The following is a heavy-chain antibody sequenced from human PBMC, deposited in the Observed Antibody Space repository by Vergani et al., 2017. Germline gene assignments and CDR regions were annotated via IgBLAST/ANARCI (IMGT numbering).Heavy chain of an antibody. Sequence: QVQLQESGPGLVRPSQTLSLTCTVSGGSISSGNYYWSWIRQPAGKGLEWIGRIYTSGTTYYNEAHKSRLTISVDTSKNQFSLNLTSVTAADTAVYYCTRHGRSGWAGYFQHWGQGTLVTASS. D-gene: IGHD6-19*01. CDR1: GGSISSGNYY. V-gene: IGHV4-61*02. CDR3: TRHGRSGWAGYFQH. J-gene: IGHJ1*01. CDR2: IYTSGTT.